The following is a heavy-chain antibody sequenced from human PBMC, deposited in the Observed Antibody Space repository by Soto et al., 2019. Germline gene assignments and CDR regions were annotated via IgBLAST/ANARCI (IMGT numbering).Heavy chain of an antibody. D-gene: IGHD2-2*01. V-gene: IGHV4-30-4*01. J-gene: IGHJ4*02. Sequence: SETLSLTCTVSGGSISSGDYYWSWIRQPPGKGLEWIGYIYYSGSSYSNPSLKSRVTISADTSKNQFSLRLTSVTAADTAVYFCARATPAGSADFWGQGTLVTVSS. CDR1: GGSISSGDYY. CDR2: IYYSGSS. CDR3: ARATPAGSADF.